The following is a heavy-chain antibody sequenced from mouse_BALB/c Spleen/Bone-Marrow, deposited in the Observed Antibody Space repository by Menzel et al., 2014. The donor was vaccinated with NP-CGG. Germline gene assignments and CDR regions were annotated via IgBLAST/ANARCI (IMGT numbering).Heavy chain of an antibody. CDR1: GFDFSRYW. J-gene: IGHJ1*01. V-gene: IGHV4-1*02. Sequence: EVKLQESGGGLVQPGGSLKLSCAASGFDFSRYWMSWVRQAPGKGLDWIGEINPDSSTINYTPSLKDKFIISRDNAKNTLYLQMSKVRSEDTAHYYGARLSYYGNLFVWGAGTTVTVSS. CDR3: ARLSYYGNLFV. CDR2: INPDSSTI. D-gene: IGHD1-1*01.